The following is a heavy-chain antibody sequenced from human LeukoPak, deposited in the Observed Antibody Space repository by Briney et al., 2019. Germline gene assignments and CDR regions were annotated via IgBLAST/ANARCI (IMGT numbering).Heavy chain of an antibody. CDR1: GFTFSSYA. J-gene: IGHJ4*02. CDR3: AKTGSRYDILTGYEYYFDY. D-gene: IGHD3-9*01. V-gene: IGHV3-23*01. CDR2: ISGSGGST. Sequence: GGSLRLSCAASGFTFSSYAMSWVRQAPGKGLEWVSAISGSGGSTYYADSVKGRFTISRDNSKNTLYLQMNSLRAEDTAVYYCAKTGSRYDILTGYEYYFDYWGQGTLVTVSS.